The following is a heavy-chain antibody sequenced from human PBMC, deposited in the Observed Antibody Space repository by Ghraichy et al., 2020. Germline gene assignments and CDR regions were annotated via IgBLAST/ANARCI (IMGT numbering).Heavy chain of an antibody. CDR1: GFIFSSYW. CDR2: INSDGSSI. V-gene: IGHV3-74*01. CDR3: ARGGPEYCSGGSCYAGDY. J-gene: IGHJ4*02. Sequence: GESLNISCAVSGFIFSSYWMHWVRQAPGKGLVWVSRINSDGSSISYADSVKGRFTFSRDNAKNTLYLQMNSLRADDTAVYYCARGGPEYCSGGSCYAGDYWGQGTLVTVSS. D-gene: IGHD2-15*01.